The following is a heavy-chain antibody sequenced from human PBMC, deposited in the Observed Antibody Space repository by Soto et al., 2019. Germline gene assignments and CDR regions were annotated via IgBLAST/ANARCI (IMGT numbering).Heavy chain of an antibody. V-gene: IGHV1-69*13. D-gene: IGHD3-3*01. Sequence: GASVKVSCKASGGTFSSYAISWVRQAPGQGLEWMGGIIPILGTANYAQKFQGRVTITADESTSTAYMELSSLRSEDTAVYYCARGSLTIFGVVTYYGMDVWGQGTTVTVSS. J-gene: IGHJ6*02. CDR3: ARGSLTIFGVVTYYGMDV. CDR2: IIPILGTA. CDR1: GGTFSSYA.